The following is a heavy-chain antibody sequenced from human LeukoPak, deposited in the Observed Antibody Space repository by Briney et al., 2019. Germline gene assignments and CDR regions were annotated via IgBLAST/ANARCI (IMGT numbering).Heavy chain of an antibody. V-gene: IGHV1-2*02. D-gene: IGHD3-10*01. CDR1: GYTFTSYD. J-gene: IGHJ3*02. CDR3: ARNLWFGEPSDAFDM. Sequence: ASVKVSCKASGYTFTSYDINWVRQATGQGLEWMGWINPKSGGTNYAQKFQGRVTMTRDTSISTAYMDMSSLRSDDTAVYYCARNLWFGEPSDAFDMWGQGTMVTVSS. CDR2: INPKSGGT.